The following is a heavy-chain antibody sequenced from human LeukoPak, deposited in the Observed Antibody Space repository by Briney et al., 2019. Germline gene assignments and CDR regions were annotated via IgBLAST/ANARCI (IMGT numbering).Heavy chain of an antibody. CDR1: GFSRSTSGVG. V-gene: IGHV2-5*02. J-gene: IGHJ4*02. CDR2: IYWDDDK. CDR3: AQQLGSCRPIGVVY. D-gene: IGHD3-16*02. Sequence: SGPTLVNPTQTLTLTCTFSGFSRSTSGVGVGWIRQPPGKALEWLALIYWDDDKRYSPSLKSRLTITKDTSKNQVVLTMTNMDPVDTATYYCAQQLGSCRPIGVVYWGQGTLVTVSS.